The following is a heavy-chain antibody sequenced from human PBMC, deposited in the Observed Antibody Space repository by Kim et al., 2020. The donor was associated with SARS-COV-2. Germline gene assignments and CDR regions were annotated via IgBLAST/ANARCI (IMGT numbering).Heavy chain of an antibody. CDR3: ARVPITMIVVAH. CDR2: IYSGGST. J-gene: IGHJ4*02. Sequence: GGSLRLSCAASGFTVSSNYMSWVRQAPGKGLEWVSVIYSGGSTYYADSVKGRFTISRDNSKNTLYLQMNSLRAEDTAVYYCARVPITMIVVAHWGQGTLVTVSS. V-gene: IGHV3-66*01. CDR1: GFTVSSNY. D-gene: IGHD3-22*01.